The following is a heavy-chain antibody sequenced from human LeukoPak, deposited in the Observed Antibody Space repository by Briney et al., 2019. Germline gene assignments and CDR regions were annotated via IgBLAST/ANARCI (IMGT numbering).Heavy chain of an antibody. CDR1: GGTFSSYA. D-gene: IGHD6-13*01. J-gene: IGHJ4*02. CDR3: ARKVIAAAGNGFDY. V-gene: IGHV1-69*04. Sequence: ASVKVSCKASGGTFSSYAISWVRQAPGQGLEWMGRIIPILGIANYAQRFQGRVTITADKSTSTAYMELSSLRSEDTAVYYCARKVIAAAGNGFDYWGQGTLVTVSS. CDR2: IIPILGIA.